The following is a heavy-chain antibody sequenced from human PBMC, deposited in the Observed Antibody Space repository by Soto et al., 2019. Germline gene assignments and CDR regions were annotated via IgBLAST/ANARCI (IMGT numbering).Heavy chain of an antibody. V-gene: IGHV1-18*01. D-gene: IGHD3-16*02. CDR1: GYTFTSYG. CDR3: ARANYDYIWGSYRPRSNYYYYMDV. Sequence: GASVKVSCKASGYTFTSYGISWVRQAPGQGLEWMGWISAYNGNTNYAQKLQGRVTMTTDTSTSTAYMELRSLRSDDTAVYYCARANYDYIWGSYRPRSNYYYYMDVWGKGTTVTVSS. CDR2: ISAYNGNT. J-gene: IGHJ6*03.